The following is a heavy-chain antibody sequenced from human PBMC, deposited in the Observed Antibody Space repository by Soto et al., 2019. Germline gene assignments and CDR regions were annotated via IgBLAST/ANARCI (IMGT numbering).Heavy chain of an antibody. CDR2: ISYDGSNK. J-gene: IGHJ3*02. V-gene: IGHV3-30*18. CDR3: AKMDIVVVPAAIPDAFDI. Sequence: QVQLVESGGGVVQPGRSLRLSCAASGFTFSSYGMHWVRQAPGKGLEWVAVISYDGSNKYYADSVKCRFTISRDNSKNTLYLQMNRLRAEDTAVYYCAKMDIVVVPAAIPDAFDIWGQGTMVTVSS. D-gene: IGHD2-2*03. CDR1: GFTFSSYG.